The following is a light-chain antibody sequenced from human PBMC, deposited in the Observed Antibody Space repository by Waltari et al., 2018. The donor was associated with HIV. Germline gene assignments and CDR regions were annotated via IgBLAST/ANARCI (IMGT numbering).Light chain of an antibody. CDR1: NIGSQR. CDR2: DDS. CDR3: QVWHSNSDHVV. J-gene: IGLJ2*01. Sequence: SYVLTQPPSVSVAPGQTARITCEGNNIGSQRVHWYQQRPGQAPALVVHDDSDRPSGIPERFSGSNSGNTATLTISRVEAGDEADYYCQVWHSNSDHVVFGGGTKLTVL. V-gene: IGLV3-21*02.